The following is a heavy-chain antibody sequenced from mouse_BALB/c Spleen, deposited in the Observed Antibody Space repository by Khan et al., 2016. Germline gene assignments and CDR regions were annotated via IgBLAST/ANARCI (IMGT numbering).Heavy chain of an antibody. CDR3: SRSYYINYDAMDY. V-gene: IGHV1-9*01. J-gene: IGHJ4*01. D-gene: IGHD2-5*01. CDR1: GYTFSSYW. CDR2: ILPGSGTT. Sequence: QVQLQQSGAELMKPGASVKISCKATGYTFSSYWIEWVKQRPGHGLEWIGEILPGSGTTNYNEKFKGKATFTADTSSNTAYRQLSSLTSEDSAVYSCSRSYYINYDAMDYWGQGTSVTVSS.